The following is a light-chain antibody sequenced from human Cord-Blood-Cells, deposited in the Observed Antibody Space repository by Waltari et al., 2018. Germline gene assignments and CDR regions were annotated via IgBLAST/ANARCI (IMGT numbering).Light chain of an antibody. CDR3: NSRDSSGNHVV. V-gene: IGLV3-19*01. CDR1: SLRSYY. Sequence: SSELTQDPAVSVALGQTVRITCQGDSLRSYYASWYQQKPGQAPERVIYGKNHRPSGIPDRFSGSSSRNTASLTITGAQAEDEADYYCNSRDSSGNHVVFGGGTKLTVL. J-gene: IGLJ2*01. CDR2: GKN.